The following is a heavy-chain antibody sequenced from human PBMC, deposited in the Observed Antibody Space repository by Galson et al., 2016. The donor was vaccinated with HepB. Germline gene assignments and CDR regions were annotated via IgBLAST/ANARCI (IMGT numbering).Heavy chain of an antibody. CDR1: GFSLHTSGMC. V-gene: IGHV2-70*11. J-gene: IGHJ6*02. D-gene: IGHD2-21*02. Sequence: PALVKPTQTLTLTCTFSGFSLHTSGMCVNWIRQPPGKAPEWLARIDWDDDKYYSTSLKTRLTISKDTSKDQVVLTMTNMDPVGTATYYCEHQHLLVATPASLVTYYSHGLDVWGQGTTVTVSS. CDR3: EHQHLLVATPASLVTYYSHGLDV. CDR2: IDWDDDK.